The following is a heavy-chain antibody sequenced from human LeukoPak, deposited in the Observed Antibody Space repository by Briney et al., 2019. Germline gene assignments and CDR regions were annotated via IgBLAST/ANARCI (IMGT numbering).Heavy chain of an antibody. D-gene: IGHD3-10*01. CDR2: ISSSGSTI. Sequence: HPGGSLRLSCAASGFTFSSYEMNWVRQAPGKGLEWVSYISSSGSTIYYADSVKGRFTISRDNAKNSLYLQMNSLRAEDTAVYYCATLYGSGGSFDYWGQGTLVTVSS. CDR1: GFTFSSYE. J-gene: IGHJ4*02. V-gene: IGHV3-48*03. CDR3: ATLYGSGGSFDY.